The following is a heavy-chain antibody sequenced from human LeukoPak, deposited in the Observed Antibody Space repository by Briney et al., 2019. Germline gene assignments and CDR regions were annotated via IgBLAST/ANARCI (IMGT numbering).Heavy chain of an antibody. D-gene: IGHD5-18*01. V-gene: IGHV3-21*01. Sequence: PGGSLRLSCAASGFTFSSYSMNWVRQAPGKGLEWVSSISSSSSYIYYADSVKGRFTISRDNAKNSLYLQMNSLRAEDTAVYYCARASHPSYRYGYAPFDYWGQGTMVTVSS. J-gene: IGHJ4*02. CDR3: ARASHPSYRYGYAPFDY. CDR1: GFTFSSYS. CDR2: ISSSSSYI.